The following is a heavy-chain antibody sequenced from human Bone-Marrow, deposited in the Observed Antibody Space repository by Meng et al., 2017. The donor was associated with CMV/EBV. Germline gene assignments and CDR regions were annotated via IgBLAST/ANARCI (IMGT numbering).Heavy chain of an antibody. Sequence: SETLSLTCTVSGGSISSYYWSWIRQPPGKGLEWIGSIYYSGSTYYNPSLKSRVTISIDTSKNKFSLKLNSVTAADTALYYCARDHNFDNVFDIWGPGTMVTVS. CDR3: ARDHNFDNVFDI. V-gene: IGHV4-59*12. J-gene: IGHJ3*02. CDR1: GGSISSYY. CDR2: IYYSGST. D-gene: IGHD3-9*01.